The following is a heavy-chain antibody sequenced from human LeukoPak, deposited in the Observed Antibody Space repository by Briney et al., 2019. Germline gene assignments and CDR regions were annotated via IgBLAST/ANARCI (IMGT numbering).Heavy chain of an antibody. CDR3: ASLTTVTTDDYYYYYMDV. D-gene: IGHD4-17*01. V-gene: IGHV4-59*12. CDR1: GGSISGYY. CDR2: VYYNGNT. Sequence: SETLSLTCTVSGGSISGYYWTWIRQPPGKGLDWIGFVYYNGNTRYNPSLKSRVTMSVDTSKNQFSLKLSSVTAADTAVYYCASLTTVTTDDYYYYYMDVWGKGTTVTVSS. J-gene: IGHJ6*03.